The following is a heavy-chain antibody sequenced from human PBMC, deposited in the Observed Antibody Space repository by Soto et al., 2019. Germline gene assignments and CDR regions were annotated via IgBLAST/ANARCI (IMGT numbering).Heavy chain of an antibody. J-gene: IGHJ4*02. Sequence: ASVKVSCKASGYTFSSIGISWVRQAPGQGLEWMGWISPYKGNTHYALGLQGRVTMTTDTSTSTAYMELRSLRSEDTAVYYCARDIRQWLGAFDFWGQGTLVTVSS. D-gene: IGHD6-19*01. CDR2: ISPYKGNT. V-gene: IGHV1-18*01. CDR3: ARDIRQWLGAFDF. CDR1: GYTFSSIG.